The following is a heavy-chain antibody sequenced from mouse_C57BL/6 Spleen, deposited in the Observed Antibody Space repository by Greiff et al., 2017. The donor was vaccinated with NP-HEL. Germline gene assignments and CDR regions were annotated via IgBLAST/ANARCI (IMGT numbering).Heavy chain of an antibody. CDR1: GYTFTSYG. V-gene: IGHV1-81*01. D-gene: IGHD1-1*01. CDR2: IYPRSGNT. Sequence: VQLQQSGAELARPGASVKLSCKASGYTFTSYGISWVKQRTGQGLEWIGEIYPRSGNTYYNEKFKGKVTLAADKSSSTAYMGLRCLTSEDSAVYFCERYYGSSSYYFDYWGQGTTLTVSS. CDR3: ERYYGSSSYYFDY. J-gene: IGHJ2*01.